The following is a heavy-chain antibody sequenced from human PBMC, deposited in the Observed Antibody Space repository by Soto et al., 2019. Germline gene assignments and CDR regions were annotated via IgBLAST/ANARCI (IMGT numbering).Heavy chain of an antibody. Sequence: PGGSLRLSCAASGFTFSSYGMHWVRQAPGKGLEWMAIISYDGSNKYYADTVKGRFTISRDNSKNTLYLQMNSLRVEDTAVYYCARDDIVQGTRWSYFDYWGQGTLVTVSS. CDR3: ARDDIVQGTRWSYFDY. CDR2: ISYDGSNK. D-gene: IGHD2-8*01. J-gene: IGHJ4*02. V-gene: IGHV3-30*03. CDR1: GFTFSSYG.